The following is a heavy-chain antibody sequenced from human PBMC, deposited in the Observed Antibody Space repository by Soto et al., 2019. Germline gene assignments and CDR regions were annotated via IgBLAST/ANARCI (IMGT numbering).Heavy chain of an antibody. V-gene: IGHV3-11*05. CDR2: ISSSGYT. CDR3: ARDLVDEGTYVSFSDY. CDR1: GFIFSDYY. Sequence: QVQLVESGGGLVKPGGSLRLSCAASGFIFSDYYMSWIRQAPGKGLEWVSYISSSGYTNYVDSVKGRFTISRDNAKNSLYLQMNSLRAEDTAVYYCARDLVDEGTYVSFSDYWGQGTLVTVSS. J-gene: IGHJ4*02. D-gene: IGHD3-22*01.